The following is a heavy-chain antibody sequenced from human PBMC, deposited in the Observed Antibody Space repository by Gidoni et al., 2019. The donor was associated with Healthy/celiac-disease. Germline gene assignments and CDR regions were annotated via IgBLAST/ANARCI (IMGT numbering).Heavy chain of an antibody. Sequence: QVQLQQWGAGLLKPSETLSLTCAVYGGSFSGYYWSWIRQPPGKGLEWIGEINHSGSTNYNPSLKSRVTISVDTSKNQFSLKLSSVTAADTAVYYCASRPIWSGGSCYNYWGQGTLVTVSS. CDR3: ASRPIWSGGSCYNY. V-gene: IGHV4-34*01. D-gene: IGHD2-15*01. J-gene: IGHJ4*02. CDR1: GGSFSGYY. CDR2: INHSGST.